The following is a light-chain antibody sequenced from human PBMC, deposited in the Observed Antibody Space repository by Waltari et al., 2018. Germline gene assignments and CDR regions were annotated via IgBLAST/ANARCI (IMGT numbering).Light chain of an antibody. CDR1: SSDVGGYNY. CDR3: SSYTSSSTRV. Sequence: QSALTQPASVSGSPGQSITISCTGTSSDVGGYNYVSWYHQNPGKAPKFMIYEVSNRPSGVTNRFSGSKSGNTASLTISVLQAEDEADYYCSSYTSSSTRVFGGGTKLTVL. J-gene: IGLJ3*02. V-gene: IGLV2-14*01. CDR2: EVS.